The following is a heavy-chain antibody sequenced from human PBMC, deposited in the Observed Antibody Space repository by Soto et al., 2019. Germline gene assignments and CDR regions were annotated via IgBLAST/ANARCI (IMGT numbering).Heavy chain of an antibody. CDR1: GGSVSSGSYY. J-gene: IGHJ4*02. V-gene: IGHV4-61*01. D-gene: IGHD6-19*01. CDR3: ARGLPSSGWFLYHFDY. CDR2: IYYSGST. Sequence: SETLSLTCTVSGGSVSSGSYYWSWIRQPPGKGLEWIGYIYYSGSTNYNPSLKSRVTISVDTSKNQFSLKLSSVTAADTAVYYCARGLPSSGWFLYHFDYWGQGTLVTVSS.